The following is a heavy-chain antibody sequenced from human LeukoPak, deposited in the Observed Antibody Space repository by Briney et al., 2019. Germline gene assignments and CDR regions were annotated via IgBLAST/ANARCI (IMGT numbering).Heavy chain of an antibody. D-gene: IGHD6-13*01. CDR3: ARGPAMAAAGFLDNWFDR. CDR2: IYYSGTA. V-gene: IGHV4-39*07. J-gene: IGHJ5*02. CDR1: GGSISSSSYY. Sequence: PSETLSLTCTVSGGSISSSSYYWGWLRQPPGKGLEWIGSIYYSGTAYYNRSLKSRVTISVDTSKNQFSLKLSSVTAADTAVYYCARGPAMAAAGFLDNWFDRWGQGTLVTVSS.